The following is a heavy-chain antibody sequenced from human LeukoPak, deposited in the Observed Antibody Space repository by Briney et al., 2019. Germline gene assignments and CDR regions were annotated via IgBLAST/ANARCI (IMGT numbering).Heavy chain of an antibody. V-gene: IGHV1-69*01. Sequence: GASVKVSCKASGGTFSSYAISWVRQAPGQGLEWMGGIIPIFGTANYAQKFQGRVTITADESTSTAYMELSSLGSEDTAVYYCARGYSGYDSYWYFDLWGRGTLVTVSS. J-gene: IGHJ2*01. CDR2: IIPIFGTA. CDR1: GGTFSSYA. CDR3: ARGYSGYDSYWYFDL. D-gene: IGHD5-12*01.